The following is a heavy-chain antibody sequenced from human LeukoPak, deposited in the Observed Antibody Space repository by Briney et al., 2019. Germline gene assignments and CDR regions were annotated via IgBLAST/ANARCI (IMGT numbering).Heavy chain of an antibody. D-gene: IGHD1-14*01. J-gene: IGHJ6*02. CDR3: ARGPGNYYGWDV. CDR1: GFTFGNYW. Sequence: PGVSLRLSCAASGFTFGNYWMHWVRQPPGKGLVWVSRIKSDGSNTDYADSVTGRFTISRDNAKNTLYLQMNSLRAEDTAVYYCARGPGNYYGWDVWGQGTTVTVSS. CDR2: IKSDGSNT. V-gene: IGHV3-74*01.